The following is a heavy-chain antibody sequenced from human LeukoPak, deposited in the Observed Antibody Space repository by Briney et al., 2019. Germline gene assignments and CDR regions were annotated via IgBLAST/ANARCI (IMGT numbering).Heavy chain of an antibody. D-gene: IGHD4-17*01. Sequence: SETLSLTCTVSGGSIGTYYWSWLRQPAGKGLEWIGRIYTRGSTNYNPSLKSRVTMSVDTSKNQFSLKLISVTAADTAVYYCVRGDDYGDFKNWGQGTLVTVSS. CDR3: VRGDDYGDFKN. V-gene: IGHV4-4*07. CDR2: IYTRGST. CDR1: GGSIGTYY. J-gene: IGHJ1*01.